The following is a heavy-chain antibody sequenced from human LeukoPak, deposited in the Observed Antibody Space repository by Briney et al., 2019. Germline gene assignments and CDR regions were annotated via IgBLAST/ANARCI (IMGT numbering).Heavy chain of an antibody. J-gene: IGHJ1*01. CDR3: AKDDDWGRFNH. D-gene: IGHD3-16*01. CDR1: GFTFSSYW. V-gene: IGHV3-74*01. CDR2: INSDGSST. Sequence: GGSLRLSCAASGFTFSSYWMHWVRQAPGKGLVWVSRINSDGSSTSYADSVRGRFTISRDNFKNTVSLQLNSLRAEDTAMYYCAKDDDWGRFNHWGQGTLVTVSS.